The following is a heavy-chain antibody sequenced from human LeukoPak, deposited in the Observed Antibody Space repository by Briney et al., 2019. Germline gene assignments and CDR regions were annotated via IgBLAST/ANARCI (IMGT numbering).Heavy chain of an antibody. D-gene: IGHD3-10*01. CDR1: GYTFTGYY. CDR3: AKDELWFGEGYYYMDV. J-gene: IGHJ6*03. Sequence: ASVKVSCKASGYTFTGYYMHWVRQAPGQGLEWMGWINPNSGGTNYAQKFQGRVTMTRDTSISTAYMELSRLRSDDTAVYYCAKDELWFGEGYYYMDVWGKGTTVTVPS. V-gene: IGHV1-2*02. CDR2: INPNSGGT.